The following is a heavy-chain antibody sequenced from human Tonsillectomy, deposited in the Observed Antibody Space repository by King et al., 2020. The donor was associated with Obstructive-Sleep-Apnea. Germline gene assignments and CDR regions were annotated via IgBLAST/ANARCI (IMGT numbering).Heavy chain of an antibody. CDR3: AKAPTIAAAEVFDY. D-gene: IGHD6-13*01. CDR1: GFTFDDYA. J-gene: IGHJ4*02. V-gene: IGHV3-9*01. CDR2: ISWNSGSI. Sequence: DVQLVESGGGLVQPGRSLRLSCAASGFTFDDYAMHWVRQAPGKGLEWVSGISWNSGSIGYADSVKGRFTISRDNAKNSLYLQMNSLRAEDTALYYCAKAPTIAAAEVFDYWGQGTLVTVSS.